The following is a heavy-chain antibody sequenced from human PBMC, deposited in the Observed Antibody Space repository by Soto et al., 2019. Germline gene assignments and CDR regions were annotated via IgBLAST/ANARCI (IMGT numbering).Heavy chain of an antibody. CDR1: GGSLNSYC. D-gene: IGHD4-4*01. V-gene: IGHV4-59*08. CDR2: IFDSGNA. J-gene: IGHJ4*02. CDR3: ARHRRTTVAKFYFDN. Sequence: QVQLQESGPGLVKPSEPLSLTCTVSGGSLNSYCWSWIRQPPGKGLEWIAYIFDSGNANYNPSLKSRVTISVDTSKNQFSLKLTSVTAADTAVYYCARHRRTTVAKFYFDNWGQGALVTVSS.